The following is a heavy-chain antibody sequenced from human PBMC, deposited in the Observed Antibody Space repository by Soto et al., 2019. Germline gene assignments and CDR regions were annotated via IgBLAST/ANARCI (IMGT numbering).Heavy chain of an antibody. J-gene: IGHJ6*02. V-gene: IGHV4-39*01. CDR1: GGSIRSTSYY. D-gene: IGHD2-2*01. Sequence: SETLSLTCTVSGGSIRSTSYYWGWIRRPRGKGLEWIGSIDYSGSTYHSLSLKSRVTVSIDTSKNQFSLNLRSVTAADTAVYYCASLNQLLAYGMDVWGQGTTVTVSS. CDR2: IDYSGST. CDR3: ASLNQLLAYGMDV.